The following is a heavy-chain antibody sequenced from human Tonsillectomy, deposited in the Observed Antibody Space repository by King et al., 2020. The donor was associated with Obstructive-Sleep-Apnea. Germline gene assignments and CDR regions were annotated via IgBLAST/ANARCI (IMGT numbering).Heavy chain of an antibody. CDR2: LNGDGSST. V-gene: IGHV3-74*01. J-gene: IGHJ6*02. D-gene: IGHD3-3*01. CDR1: GFTFSSYW. Sequence: VQLVESGGGLVQPGGSLRLSCAASGFTFSSYWMHWVRQAPGKGLVWVSRLNGDGSSTNYADSVKGRFTISRDNAKNTLYLQMNSLRAEDTAVYYCARGVGLRFLEWLERGYKYYYYGMDVWGQGTTVTVSS. CDR3: ARGVGLRFLEWLERGYKYYYYGMDV.